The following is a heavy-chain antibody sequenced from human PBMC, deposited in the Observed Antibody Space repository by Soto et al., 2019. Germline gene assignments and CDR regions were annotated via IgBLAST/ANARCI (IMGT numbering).Heavy chain of an antibody. D-gene: IGHD6-13*01. Sequence: EVQLLESGGGLVQPGGSLRLSCTASGFTFSRHAMTWFRQAPGKGLEWVSGLSDSGGSIYYADSVKGRFTISRDNSMNPLYLQMNTLRAEDTAIYYCAKVSSSWYAGFFDLWGQGTLVTVSS. J-gene: IGHJ4*02. CDR3: AKVSSSWYAGFFDL. V-gene: IGHV3-23*01. CDR1: GFTFSRHA. CDR2: LSDSGGSI.